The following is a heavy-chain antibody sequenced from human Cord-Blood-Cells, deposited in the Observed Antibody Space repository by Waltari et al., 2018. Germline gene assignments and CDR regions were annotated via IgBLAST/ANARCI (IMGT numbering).Heavy chain of an antibody. CDR3: ARDRGKSAFDI. J-gene: IGHJ3*02. CDR2: INPNSGGK. CDR1: GYTFTGYY. V-gene: IGHV1-2*02. D-gene: IGHD3-10*01. Sequence: QVQLVQSGAEVKKPGASVKVSCKASGYTFTGYYMHWVRQAPGQGLEWMGWINPNSGGKNYAQKFQGRVTMTRDTSISTAYMELSRLRSDDTAVYYCARDRGKSAFDIWGQGTMVTVSS.